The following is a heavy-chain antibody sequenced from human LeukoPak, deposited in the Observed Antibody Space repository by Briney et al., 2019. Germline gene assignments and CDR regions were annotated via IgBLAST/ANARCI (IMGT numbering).Heavy chain of an antibody. Sequence: SVKVSCKASGGTFSSYAISWVRQAPGQGLEWMGRIIPILGIANYAQKFQGRVTITADKSTSTAYMELSSLRSEDTAVYYCARGLGRATVTSPLWWYFDLWGRGTLVTVSS. CDR1: GGTFSSYA. CDR3: ARGLGRATVTSPLWWYFDL. J-gene: IGHJ2*01. CDR2: IIPILGIA. D-gene: IGHD4-17*01. V-gene: IGHV1-69*04.